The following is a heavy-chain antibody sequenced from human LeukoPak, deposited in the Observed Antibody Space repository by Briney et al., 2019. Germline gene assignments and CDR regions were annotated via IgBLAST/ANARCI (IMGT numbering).Heavy chain of an antibody. CDR2: ISSSSRCI. D-gene: IGHD3-22*01. J-gene: IGHJ4*02. V-gene: IGHV3-21*04. CDR1: GFTFNSYS. Sequence: GGSLRLSCAASGFTFNSYSMNWFRQAPGKGLEWVSSISSSSRCIYYADSVKGRFTISRDNAKNSLYLQMNSLRAEDTAVYYCAKDYDSSGDNYFDYWGQGALVTVSS. CDR3: AKDYDSSGDNYFDY.